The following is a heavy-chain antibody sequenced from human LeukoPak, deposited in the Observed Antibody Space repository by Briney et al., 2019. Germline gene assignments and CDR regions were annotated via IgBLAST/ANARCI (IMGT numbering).Heavy chain of an antibody. J-gene: IGHJ4*02. D-gene: IGHD5-12*01. CDR1: GGSISSDAYR. Sequence: PSETLSLTCTVSGGSISSDAYRWGWVRQPPGKGLEWIGNIYYSGSTYYNPSLKSRVTISVDTSKNHFSLKLSSVTAADTAVYYCARLDIVATIVDYWGQGTLVTVSS. CDR2: IYYSGST. V-gene: IGHV4-39*02. CDR3: ARLDIVATIVDY.